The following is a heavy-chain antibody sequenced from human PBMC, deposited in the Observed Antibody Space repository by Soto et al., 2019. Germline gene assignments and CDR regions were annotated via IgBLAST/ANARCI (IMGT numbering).Heavy chain of an antibody. D-gene: IGHD6-19*01. CDR2: IDSGGGFT. CDR3: AKATDSNGWEHYDH. CDR1: GFTFSSYA. Sequence: EVHVLESGGDLVQPGESLRLSCAASGFTFSSYAMNWVRQAPGKGLEWVSSIDSGGGFTHYTDSVNGRFSISRDNSRNTVYLQMNTLRPEDTAVYYCAKATDSNGWEHYDHGGQGTLVTVSS. V-gene: IGHV3-23*01. J-gene: IGHJ4*02.